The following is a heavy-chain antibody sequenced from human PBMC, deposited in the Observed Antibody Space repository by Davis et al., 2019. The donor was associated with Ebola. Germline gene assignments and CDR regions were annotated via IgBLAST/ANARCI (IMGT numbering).Heavy chain of an antibody. Sequence: DSVKGRFTISRDNAKNSLYLQMNSLRAEDTAMYYCASPGSHYYDSSGYLYAYWGQGTLVTVSS. J-gene: IGHJ4*02. D-gene: IGHD3-22*01. V-gene: IGHV3-11*06. CDR3: ASPGSHYYDSSGYLYAY.